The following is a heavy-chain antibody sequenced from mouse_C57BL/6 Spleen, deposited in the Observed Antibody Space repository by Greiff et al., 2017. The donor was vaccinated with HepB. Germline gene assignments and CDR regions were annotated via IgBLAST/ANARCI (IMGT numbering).Heavy chain of an antibody. V-gene: IGHV14-4*01. D-gene: IGHD2-3*01. CDR3: TGPRGGWLLGFAY. CDR2: IDPENGDT. J-gene: IGHJ3*01. CDR1: GFNIKDDY. Sequence: VQLQQSGAELVRPGASVKLSCTASGFNIKDDYMHWVKQRPEQGLEWIGWIDPENGDTEYDSKFQGKATITADTSSNTAYLQLSSLTSEDTAVYYCTGPRGGWLLGFAYWGQGTLVTVSA.